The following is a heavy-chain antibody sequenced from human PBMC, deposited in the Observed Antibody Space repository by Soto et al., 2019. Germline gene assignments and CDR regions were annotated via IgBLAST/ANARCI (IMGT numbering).Heavy chain of an antibody. Sequence: EVQLLESGGGLVQPGGSLRLSCAASGVTFSSYAMSWVRQAPGKGLEWVSTISGSGGSTYYADSVKGRFTISRDNSKNTLYLQMSSLRDEDTAVYYCAKRGSGGDRVFDIWGQGTMVTVSS. D-gene: IGHD2-15*01. J-gene: IGHJ3*02. CDR1: GVTFSSYA. CDR3: AKRGSGGDRVFDI. V-gene: IGHV3-23*01. CDR2: ISGSGGST.